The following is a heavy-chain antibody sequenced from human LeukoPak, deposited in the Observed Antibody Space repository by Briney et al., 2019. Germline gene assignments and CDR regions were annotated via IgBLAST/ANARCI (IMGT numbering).Heavy chain of an antibody. CDR3: ARARSDTYYGSGCYYDY. Sequence: GGSLRLSCAASGFTFSSYDMHWVRQATGKGLEWVSAIGTAGDTYYPGSVKGRFTISRENAKNSLYLQMNSLRAGDTAVYYCARARSDTYYGSGCYYDYWGQGTLVTVSS. CDR1: GFTFSSYD. J-gene: IGHJ4*02. D-gene: IGHD3-10*01. CDR2: IGTAGDT. V-gene: IGHV3-13*01.